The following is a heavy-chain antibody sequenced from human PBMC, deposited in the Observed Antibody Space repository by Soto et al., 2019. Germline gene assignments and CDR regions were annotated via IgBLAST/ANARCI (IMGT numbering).Heavy chain of an antibody. D-gene: IGHD3-22*01. CDR2: ISSSSSYI. J-gene: IGHJ4*02. V-gene: IGHV3-21*01. Sequence: GGSLRLSCAASGFTFSSYSMNWVRQAPGKGLEWVSSISSSSSYIYYADSVKGRFTISRDNAKNSLYLQMNSLRAEDTAVYYCARVGGYTYYYDSSGSKFDYWGQGTLVTVSS. CDR3: ARVGGYTYYYDSSGSKFDY. CDR1: GFTFSSYS.